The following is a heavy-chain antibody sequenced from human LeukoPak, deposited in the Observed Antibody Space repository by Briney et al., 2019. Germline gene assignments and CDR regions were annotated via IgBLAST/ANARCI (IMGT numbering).Heavy chain of an antibody. CDR2: INYSGRT. V-gene: IGHV4-39*01. D-gene: IGHD3/OR15-3a*01. J-gene: IGHJ5*02. CDR1: GGSISSTSYY. CDR3: GRRGAGLNWFDP. Sequence: PSETLSLTCTVSGGSISSTSYYWGWIRQPPGQGLEWIGSINYSGRTFYNPSLKSRVTISVDTSKNQVSLNLTYVTAADTALYFCGRRGAGLNWFDPWGQGTLVTVSS.